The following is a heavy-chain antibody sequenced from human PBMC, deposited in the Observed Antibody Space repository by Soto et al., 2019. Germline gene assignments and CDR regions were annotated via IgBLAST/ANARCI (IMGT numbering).Heavy chain of an antibody. D-gene: IGHD4-17*01. Sequence: PSETLSLTCTVSGGSISSGDYYWSWIRQPPGKGLEWIGYIYYSGSTYYNPSLKSRVTISVDTSKNQFSLKLSSVTAADTAVYYCAGGSRRRDYDAGVNWFDPWGQGTLVIV. CDR1: GGSISSGDYY. V-gene: IGHV4-30-4*02. J-gene: IGHJ5*02. CDR2: IYYSGST. CDR3: AGGSRRRDYDAGVNWFDP.